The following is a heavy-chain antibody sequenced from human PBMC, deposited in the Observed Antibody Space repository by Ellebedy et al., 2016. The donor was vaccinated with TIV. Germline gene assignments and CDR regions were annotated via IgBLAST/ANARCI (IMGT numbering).Heavy chain of an antibody. Sequence: GGSLRLXXVASGFTFSYSWMSWVRQAPGKGLEWVATIKHDGIEKKYVDSVKGRFTTSRDNAKNSLYLQMNGLRAEDTAVYYCARDSGYHSPPTVAINHYIDYWGQGTLVTVSS. CDR2: IKHDGIEK. CDR3: ARDSGYHSPPTVAINHYIDY. V-gene: IGHV3-7*04. CDR1: GFTFSYSW. D-gene: IGHD1-1*01. J-gene: IGHJ4*02.